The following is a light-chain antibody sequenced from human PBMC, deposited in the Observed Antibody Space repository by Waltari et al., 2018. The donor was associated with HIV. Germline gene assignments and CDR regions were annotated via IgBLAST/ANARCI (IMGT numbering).Light chain of an antibody. J-gene: IGLJ3*02. CDR3: SSYGDSLRVL. V-gene: IGLV2-8*01. CDR2: EVT. Sequence: QSALIQPTSPPGHLGHPVTLPSTPPRSDLRAYDSVSWFQQHPQSPPNLLLYEVTRRPSTVSDRFSGARSGNTAFLTVAGLQPDDEATYFCSSYGDSLRVLFGGGTNVTVL. CDR1: RSDLRAYDS.